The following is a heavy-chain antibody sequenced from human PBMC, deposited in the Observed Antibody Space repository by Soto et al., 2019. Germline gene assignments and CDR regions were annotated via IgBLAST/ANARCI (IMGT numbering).Heavy chain of an antibody. D-gene: IGHD3-22*01. CDR3: ARSERYYYDSSGYYPWDY. CDR1: GGTFSSYA. Sequence: QVQLVQSGAGVKKPGSSVKVSCKASGGTFSSYAISWVRQAPGQGLEWMGGIIPIFGTANYAQKFQGRVTITADESTSTAYMELSSLRSEDTAVYYCARSERYYYDSSGYYPWDYWGQGTLVTVSS. CDR2: IIPIFGTA. J-gene: IGHJ4*02. V-gene: IGHV1-69*01.